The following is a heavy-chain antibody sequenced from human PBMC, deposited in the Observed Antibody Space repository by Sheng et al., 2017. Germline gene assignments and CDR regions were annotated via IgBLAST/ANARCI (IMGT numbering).Heavy chain of an antibody. CDR3: AKDLYSVPGAFDF. Sequence: DVQLLESGGKWVQPGGSVRLSCTASGFSFNTYAMNWVRQAPGKGLEWVSGIEKSGGTTYYADSVKGRFTVSRDNAKNTLYLQMNGLTAADAAVYYCAKDLYSVPGAFDFWARDPSHVSS. J-gene: IGHJ4*03. V-gene: IGHV3-23*01. CDR2: IEKSGGTT. CDR1: GFSFNTYA. D-gene: IGHD2-15*01.